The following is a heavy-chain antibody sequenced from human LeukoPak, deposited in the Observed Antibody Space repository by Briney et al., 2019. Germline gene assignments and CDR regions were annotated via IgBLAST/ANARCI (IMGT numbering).Heavy chain of an antibody. CDR3: ARQEVGATAFYFDS. D-gene: IGHD1-26*01. Sequence: SETLSLTCAVYGGSFSGYYWSWIRQPPGKGLEWIGEINHSGSTYYNPSLKSRVTISVDTSKNQFSLKLTSVTAADTAVFYCARQEVGATAFYFDSWGQGTPVTVSS. CDR1: GGSFSGYY. V-gene: IGHV4-34*01. J-gene: IGHJ4*02. CDR2: INHSGST.